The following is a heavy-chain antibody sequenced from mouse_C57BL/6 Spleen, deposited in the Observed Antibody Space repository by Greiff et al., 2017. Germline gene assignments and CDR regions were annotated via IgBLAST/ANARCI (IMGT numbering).Heavy chain of an antibody. D-gene: IGHD1-1*01. CDR1: GYTFTDYE. CDR2: IDPETGGT. CDR3: TRGSLLRYFDV. V-gene: IGHV1-15*01. Sequence: QVQLQQSGAELVRPGASVTLSCKASGYTFTDYEMHWVKQTPVHGLEWIGAIDPETGGTAYNQKFKGKAILTADNSSSTAYMELRSLTSEDSAVYYCTRGSLLRYFDVWGTGTPVTVSS. J-gene: IGHJ1*03.